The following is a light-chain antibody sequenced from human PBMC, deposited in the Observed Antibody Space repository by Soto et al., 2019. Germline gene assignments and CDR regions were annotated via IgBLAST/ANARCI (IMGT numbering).Light chain of an antibody. Sequence: EIVMTQSPATLPVSPGERATLSCRASQSVSSNLAWYQQKLGQAPRLLIYGASTRATGIPARFSGSGSGTEFTLTISSLQSEDFAVYYCQQYNNWPPWTFGQGTKVDIK. J-gene: IGKJ1*01. CDR2: GAS. CDR1: QSVSSN. CDR3: QQYNNWPPWT. V-gene: IGKV3-15*01.